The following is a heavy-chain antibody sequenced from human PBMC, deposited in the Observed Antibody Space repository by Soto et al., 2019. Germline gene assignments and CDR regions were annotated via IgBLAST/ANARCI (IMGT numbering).Heavy chain of an antibody. CDR1: GGSISSGDYY. CDR3: ARTPPLGYFDY. Sequence: PSETLSLPCSVSGGSISSGDYYWSWIRQPPGKGLEWIGYIYYSGSTYYNPSLKSRVTISVDTSKNQFSLKLSSVTAVDTAVYYCARTPPLGYFDYWGQGTLVTVSS. J-gene: IGHJ4*02. V-gene: IGHV4-30-4*01. CDR2: IYYSGST.